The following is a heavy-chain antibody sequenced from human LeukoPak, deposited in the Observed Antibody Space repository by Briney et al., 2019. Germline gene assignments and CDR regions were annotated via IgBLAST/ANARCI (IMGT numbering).Heavy chain of an antibody. CDR2: IYYSGST. Sequence: SETLSLTCTVSGGSISSSSYYWGWIRQPPGKGLEWIGGIYYSGSTYYNPSLKSRVTMSVDTSKNQLSLKLDSVTAADTAVYYCARDGYHYDSSGYYSLDYWGQGTLVTVSS. CDR3: ARDGYHYDSSGYYSLDY. D-gene: IGHD3-22*01. V-gene: IGHV4-39*07. J-gene: IGHJ4*02. CDR1: GGSISSSSYY.